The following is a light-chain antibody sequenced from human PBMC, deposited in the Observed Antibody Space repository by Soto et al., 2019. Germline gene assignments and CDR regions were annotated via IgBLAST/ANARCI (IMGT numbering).Light chain of an antibody. Sequence: IQMTQSPSSLSASVGDRVTITCRASQDIAIYLAWYQQKPGEAPKLLIYAASTLYGGVPSRFSGSESETDFTLTISSLQPEDFANYSCQQSYSTTWTFGQGTKVDIK. CDR1: QDIAIY. J-gene: IGKJ1*01. CDR3: QQSYSTTWT. CDR2: AAS. V-gene: IGKV1-39*01.